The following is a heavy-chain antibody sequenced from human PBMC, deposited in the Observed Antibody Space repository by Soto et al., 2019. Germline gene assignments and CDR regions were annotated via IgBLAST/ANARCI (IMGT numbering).Heavy chain of an antibody. CDR1: GFTFSSYW. Sequence: EVQLVESGGGLVQPGGSLRLSCAASGFTFSSYWMHWVRQAPGKGLVWVSRINSDGSSTSYADSVKGRFTISRDNAKNTLHLQMNSLRAEDTAVYYCARDIVVVPAAMGGDHIDYWGQGILATVSS. V-gene: IGHV3-74*01. J-gene: IGHJ4*02. D-gene: IGHD2-2*01. CDR2: INSDGSST. CDR3: ARDIVVVPAAMGGDHIDY.